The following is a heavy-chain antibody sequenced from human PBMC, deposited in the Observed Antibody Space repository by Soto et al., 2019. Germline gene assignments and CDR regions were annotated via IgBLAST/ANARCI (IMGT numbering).Heavy chain of an antibody. J-gene: IGHJ3*02. CDR1: GFTFSSYA. V-gene: IGHV3-64D*08. D-gene: IGHD3-10*01. Sequence: GGSLRLSCSASGFTFSSYAMHWVRQAPGKGLEYVSAISSNGGSTYYADSVKGRFTNSRDNSKNTLYLQMSSLGAEDTAVYDWVKEGGVLLWFGDSKPGAFDIWGQGTMVTVSS. CDR2: ISSNGGST. CDR3: VKEGGVLLWFGDSKPGAFDI.